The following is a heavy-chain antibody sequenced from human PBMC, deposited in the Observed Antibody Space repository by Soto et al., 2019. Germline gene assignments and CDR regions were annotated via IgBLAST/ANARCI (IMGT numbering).Heavy chain of an antibody. V-gene: IGHV3-33*01. CDR1: GFMFSSYS. D-gene: IGHD6-13*01. CDR3: ARDTRIAAAGDSYYYYGMDV. J-gene: IGHJ6*02. CDR2: VWFDGSDK. Sequence: GGSLRLSCEASGFMFSSYSMHWVRQAPGKGLEWVALVWFDGSDKYYADSVKGRFTISRDNSMNSLYLQMNSLRAEDTAVYYCARDTRIAAAGDSYYYYGMDVWGQGTTVTVSS.